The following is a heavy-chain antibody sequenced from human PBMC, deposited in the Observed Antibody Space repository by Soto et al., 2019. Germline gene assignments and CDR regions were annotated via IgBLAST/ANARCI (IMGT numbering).Heavy chain of an antibody. CDR2: VYHTGST. J-gene: IGHJ4*02. D-gene: IGHD6-19*01. CDR1: SDSISSGNW. V-gene: IGHV4-4*02. CDR3: ASLTVAGPLSCFEY. Sequence: QVQLQESGPGLVRPSGTLSLTCAVSSDSISSGNWWSWVRQPPGRGLEWIGEVYHTGSTNYNPYLKSRVTMSVDKSKNQFSLRVTSVTAADTAVYYCASLTVAGPLSCFEYWGQGILVTVSS.